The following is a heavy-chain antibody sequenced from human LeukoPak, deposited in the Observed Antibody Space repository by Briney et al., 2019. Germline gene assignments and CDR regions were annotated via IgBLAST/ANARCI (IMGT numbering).Heavy chain of an antibody. CDR3: ARGYLAYLSRYFDY. D-gene: IGHD2-2*01. V-gene: IGHV4-34*01. J-gene: IGHJ4*02. CDR1: GGSFSGYY. Sequence: SETPSLTCAVYGGSFSGYYWSWIRQPPGKGLEWIGEINHSGSTNYNPSLKSRVTISVDTSKNQFSLKLSSVTAADTAVYYCARGYLAYLSRYFDYWGQGTLVTVSS. CDR2: INHSGST.